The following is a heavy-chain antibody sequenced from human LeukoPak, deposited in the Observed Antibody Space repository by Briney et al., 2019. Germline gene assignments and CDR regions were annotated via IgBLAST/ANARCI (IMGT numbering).Heavy chain of an antibody. CDR1: GYSISSGYY. CDR2: TYHSGST. Sequence: SETLSLTCTVSGYSISSGYYWGWIRQPPGKGLEWIGSTYHSGSTYYNPSLKSRVTISVDTSKNQFSLKLSSVTAADTAVYYCARIPVAVAGTFYRDGITYYFDYWGQGTLVTVSS. J-gene: IGHJ4*02. CDR3: ARIPVAVAGTFYRDGITYYFDY. V-gene: IGHV4-38-2*02. D-gene: IGHD6-19*01.